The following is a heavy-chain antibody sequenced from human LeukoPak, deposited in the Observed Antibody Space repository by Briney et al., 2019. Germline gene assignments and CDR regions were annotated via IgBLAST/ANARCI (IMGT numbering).Heavy chain of an antibody. J-gene: IGHJ4*02. CDR3: ANGNNGDYVRLDY. Sequence: TGGSLRLSCAASGFTFSSYSMNWVRQAPGKGLEWVSYISSSSNYINYADSVKGRFTISRDNAKNSLYLQMNSLRAEDTAVYYCANGNNGDYVRLDYWGQGTLVTVSS. D-gene: IGHD4-17*01. V-gene: IGHV3-21*01. CDR2: ISSSSNYI. CDR1: GFTFSSYS.